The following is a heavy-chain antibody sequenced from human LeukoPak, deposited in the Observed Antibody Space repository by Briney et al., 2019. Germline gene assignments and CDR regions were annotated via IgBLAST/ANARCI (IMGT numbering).Heavy chain of an antibody. V-gene: IGHV3-30*04. Sequence: GGSLRLSCAASGFTFSSYAMHWVRQAPGKGLEWVAVISYDGSNKYYADSVKGRFTISRDNSKNTLHLQMNSLRAEDTAVYYCARDPHIVVVTATSLGYFDLWGRGTLVTVSS. CDR2: ISYDGSNK. J-gene: IGHJ2*01. CDR1: GFTFSSYA. D-gene: IGHD2-21*02. CDR3: ARDPHIVVVTATSLGYFDL.